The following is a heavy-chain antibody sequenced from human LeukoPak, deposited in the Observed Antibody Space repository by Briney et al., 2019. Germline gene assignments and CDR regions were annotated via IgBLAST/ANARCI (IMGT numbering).Heavy chain of an antibody. Sequence: ASVKVSCKTSGYSFTGYFIHWVRQAPGQGFEWLGWINPNSGGTNYAEKFQDSVSMTRDTSINTVCMELSSLRLDDTALYYCARGVAPGGKRLDPWGQGTLITVSS. D-gene: IGHD2-15*01. J-gene: IGHJ5*02. CDR1: GYSFTGYF. CDR3: ARGVAPGGKRLDP. V-gene: IGHV1-2*02. CDR2: INPNSGGT.